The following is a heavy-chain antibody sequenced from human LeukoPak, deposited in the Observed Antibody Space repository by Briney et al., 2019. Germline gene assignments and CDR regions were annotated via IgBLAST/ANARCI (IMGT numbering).Heavy chain of an antibody. Sequence: SETLSLTCTVSGDSITNYNYHWGWIRQPPGKGLEWIGRLYNTGSTDNTDSNPSLQSRVTISADTSMNQFSLRLTSVTAADTAVYYCARDFGAGSYRYGMDVWGQGTTVTVSS. J-gene: IGHJ6*02. CDR2: LYNTGSTDNT. D-gene: IGHD3-10*01. CDR3: ARDFGAGSYRYGMDV. CDR1: GDSITNYNYH. V-gene: IGHV4-39*07.